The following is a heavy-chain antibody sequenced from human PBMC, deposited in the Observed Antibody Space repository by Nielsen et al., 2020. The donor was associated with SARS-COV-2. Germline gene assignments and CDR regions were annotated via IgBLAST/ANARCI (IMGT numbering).Heavy chain of an antibody. D-gene: IGHD4-17*01. CDR3: ARDYFGDYLDAFDI. V-gene: IGHV4-59*01. Sequence: SETLSLTCTVSGDSMSRYYWSWVRQPPGKGLEWIGFITDSGSTNYSPSLKSRVSISVDTSQNQFSLRLTSVTPSDTAVYYCARDYFGDYLDAFDIWGQGTMVTVSS. J-gene: IGHJ3*02. CDR2: ITDSGST. CDR1: GDSMSRYY.